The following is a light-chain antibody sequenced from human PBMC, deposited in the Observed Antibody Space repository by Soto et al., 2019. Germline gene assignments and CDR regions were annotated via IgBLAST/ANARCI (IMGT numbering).Light chain of an antibody. CDR2: GAF. Sequence: AIQMTQSPSSLSASVGDRVTITCRASQDIRNDLGLYQQKPGKAPKLLIYGAFNLHRGVPSRFSGSGSGTDFTLTISSLQPEDFAAYYCLQDYKYPRTFGQGTKVHFK. V-gene: IGKV1-6*01. CDR1: QDIRND. CDR3: LQDYKYPRT. J-gene: IGKJ1*01.